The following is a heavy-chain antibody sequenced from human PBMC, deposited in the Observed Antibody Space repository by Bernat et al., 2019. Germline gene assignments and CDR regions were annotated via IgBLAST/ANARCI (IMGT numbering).Heavy chain of an antibody. Sequence: EVQLVESGGGLVKPGGSLRLSCAASGFTFSSYSMNWVRQAPGKGLEWFSSISSSSSYINYADSVKGRFAISRDNAKNSLYLQMNSLRAEDTDVYYGAGGGPSAAGPNYYYYYYMDVWGKGTTVTVSS. CDR1: GFTFSSYS. V-gene: IGHV3-21*01. CDR3: AGGGPSAAGPNYYYYYYMDV. D-gene: IGHD6-13*01. CDR2: ISSSSSYI. J-gene: IGHJ6*03.